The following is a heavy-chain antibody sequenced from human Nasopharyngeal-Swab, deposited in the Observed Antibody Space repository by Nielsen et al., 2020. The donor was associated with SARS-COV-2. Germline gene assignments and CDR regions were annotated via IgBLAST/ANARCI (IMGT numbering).Heavy chain of an antibody. V-gene: IGHV3-43D*03. CDR2: VSWDGYST. CDR3: VKDGRASSRYYYFDS. Sequence: GESLKISCAASGFTFKDFAMHWVRQTPGKGLEWVSIVSWDGYSTTYADSVKGRFTISRDNTKNSLYLQMNSLRAEDSALYYCVKDGRASSRYYYFDSWGQGTLVTVSS. J-gene: IGHJ4*02. D-gene: IGHD6-13*01. CDR1: GFTFKDFA.